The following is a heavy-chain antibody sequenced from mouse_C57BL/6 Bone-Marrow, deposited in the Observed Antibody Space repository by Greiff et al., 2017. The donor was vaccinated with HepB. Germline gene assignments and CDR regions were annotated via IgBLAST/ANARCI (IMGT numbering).Heavy chain of an antibody. CDR1: GFNIKDDY. CDR3: TTCNYYGSSYDY. J-gene: IGHJ2*01. CDR2: IDPENGDT. V-gene: IGHV14-4*01. D-gene: IGHD1-1*01. Sequence: VHVKQSGAELVRPGASVKLSCTASGFNIKDDYMHWVKQRPEQGLEWIGWIDPENGDTEYASKFQGKATITADTSSNTAYLQLSSLTSEDTAVYYCTTCNYYGSSYDYWGQGTTLTVSS.